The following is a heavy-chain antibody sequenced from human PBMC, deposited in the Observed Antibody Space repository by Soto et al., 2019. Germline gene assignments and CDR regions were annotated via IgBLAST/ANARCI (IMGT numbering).Heavy chain of an antibody. D-gene: IGHD3-9*01. CDR1: GFTFSSYA. V-gene: IGHV3-23*01. CDR3: AKSYILTGYYNLGGTDYFDY. CDR2: ISGSGGIT. Sequence: GGSLRLSCAASGFTFSSYAMSWVRQAPGKGLEWVSAISGSGGITYYAASVKGRFTISRDNSKNTLYLQMNSLIAEDTSVYYCAKSYILTGYYNLGGTDYFDYWGQGTLVTVSS. J-gene: IGHJ4*02.